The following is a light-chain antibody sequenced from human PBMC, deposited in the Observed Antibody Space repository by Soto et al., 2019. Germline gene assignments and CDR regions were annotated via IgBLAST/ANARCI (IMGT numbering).Light chain of an antibody. Sequence: QSALTQPASVSESPGQSITISCTGTSSDVGGYNYVSWYQQHPGKAPKLMIYEVSNRPSGVSNRFSGSKSGNTASLTISGLQAEDEADYYCSSYTSSSIDYVFGPGTKLTVL. J-gene: IGLJ1*01. V-gene: IGLV2-14*01. CDR2: EVS. CDR1: SSDVGGYNY. CDR3: SSYTSSSIDYV.